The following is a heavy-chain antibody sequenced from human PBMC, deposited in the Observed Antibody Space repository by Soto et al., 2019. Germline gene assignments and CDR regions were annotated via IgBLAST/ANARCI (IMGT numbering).Heavy chain of an antibody. CDR3: ARGARWFDP. J-gene: IGHJ5*02. Sequence: QVQLQESGPGLVKPSQTLSLTCSVSGGSISSGGYYWSWIRQHPGKGLEWIGNIYFRGTTYYNPSIKSRVTLSVDTSKNQFSLKLNSVTAADTAVYYCARGARWFDPWGQGTLVTVSS. CDR2: IYFRGTT. CDR1: GGSISSGGYY. V-gene: IGHV4-31*03.